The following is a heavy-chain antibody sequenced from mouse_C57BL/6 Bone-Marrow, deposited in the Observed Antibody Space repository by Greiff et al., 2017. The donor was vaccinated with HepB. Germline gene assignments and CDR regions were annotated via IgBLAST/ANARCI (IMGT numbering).Heavy chain of an antibody. J-gene: IGHJ2*01. CDR1: GFTFSSYT. V-gene: IGHV5-9*01. CDR2: ISGGGGNT. CDR3: ARGYSYYYGSSWDY. Sequence: EVMLVESGGGLVKPGGSLKLSCSASGFTFSSYTMSWVRQTPEKRLEWVATISGGGGNTYYPDSVKGRFTISRDNAKNTLYLQMSSLRSEDTALYYCARGYSYYYGSSWDYWGQGTTLTVSS. D-gene: IGHD1-1*01.